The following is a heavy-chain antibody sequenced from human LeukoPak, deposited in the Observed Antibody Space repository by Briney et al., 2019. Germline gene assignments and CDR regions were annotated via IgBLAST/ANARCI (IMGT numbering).Heavy chain of an antibody. V-gene: IGHV5-51*01. J-gene: IGHJ5*02. CDR3: ARTDYIAVAGTDNWFDP. Sequence: GESLKISCKGSGYSFTSYWIGWVRQTPGKGLEWMGIIYPGDSDTRYSPSFQGQVTISADKSISTAYLQWSSLKASDTAMYYCARTDYIAVAGTDNWFDPWGQGTLVTVSS. CDR1: GYSFTSYW. CDR2: IYPGDSDT. D-gene: IGHD6-19*01.